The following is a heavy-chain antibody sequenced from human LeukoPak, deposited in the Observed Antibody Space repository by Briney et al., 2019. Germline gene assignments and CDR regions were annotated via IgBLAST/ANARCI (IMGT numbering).Heavy chain of an antibody. CDR2: IYYSGST. D-gene: IGHD1-7*01. Sequence: SETLSLTCTVSGGSISSGGYYWSWIRQHPGKGLEWIGYIYYSGSTYYNPSLKSRVTISVDTSKNQFSLKLSSVTAADTAVYYCARQSSNENFPRYFDFWGQGTLVTVSS. CDR1: GGSISSGGYY. V-gene: IGHV4-31*03. J-gene: IGHJ4*02. CDR3: ARQSSNENFPRYFDF.